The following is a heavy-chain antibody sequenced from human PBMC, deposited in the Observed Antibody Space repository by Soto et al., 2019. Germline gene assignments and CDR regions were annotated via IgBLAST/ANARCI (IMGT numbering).Heavy chain of an antibody. CDR2: ISYDGSNK. CDR3: AKDRTRTTVTYYYYGMDV. Sequence: ESGGGVVQPGRSLRLSCAASGFTFSSYGMHWVRQAPGKGLEWVAVISYDGSNKYYADSVKGRFTISRDNSKNTLYLQMNSLRAEDTAVYYCAKDRTRTTVTYYYYGMDVWGQGTTVTVSS. CDR1: GFTFSSYG. J-gene: IGHJ6*02. D-gene: IGHD4-17*01. V-gene: IGHV3-30*18.